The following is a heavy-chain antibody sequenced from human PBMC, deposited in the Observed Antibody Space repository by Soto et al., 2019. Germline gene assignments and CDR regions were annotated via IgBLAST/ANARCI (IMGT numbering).Heavy chain of an antibody. CDR2: IVAGNGDT. CDR3: ARDGATAGTPRNWFDP. V-gene: IGHV1-3*05. D-gene: IGHD6-13*01. CDR1: GYTFTTYA. J-gene: IGHJ5*02. Sequence: QVQLVQSGAEEKKPGASVKVSCKASGYTFTTYAVHWVRQAPGQRLEWMGWIVAGNGDTSYSQKFQGRVTITRDTAATTADMELRSLRSEDTAVYYCARDGATAGTPRNWFDPWGQGTLVTVSS.